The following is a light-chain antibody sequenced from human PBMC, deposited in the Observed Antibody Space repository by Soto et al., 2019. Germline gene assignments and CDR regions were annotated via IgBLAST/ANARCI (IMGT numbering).Light chain of an antibody. CDR2: LNSDGSH. CDR1: SGHSTYA. J-gene: IGLJ3*02. V-gene: IGLV4-69*01. Sequence: QSVLTQSPSASASLGASVKLTCTLSSGHSTYAIAWHQQQPDKGPRYLMKLNSDGSHTKGDGIPDRFSGSTSGAERYLTISSLQSEDEADYYCQTWGTGMVFGGGTKLTVL. CDR3: QTWGTGMV.